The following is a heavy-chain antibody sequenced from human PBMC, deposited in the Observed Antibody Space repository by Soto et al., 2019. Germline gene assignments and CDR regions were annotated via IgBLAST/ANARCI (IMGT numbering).Heavy chain of an antibody. J-gene: IGHJ6*02. Sequence: GGPLSLSCAASGFTFSGSALHWVRQASGKGLEWVGRIRSKANSYATAYAASVKGRFTISRDDSKNTAYLQMNSLKTEDTAVYYCMRVLESIAARPDGYYYYGMDVWGQGTTVTVSS. V-gene: IGHV3-73*01. CDR1: GFTFSGSA. D-gene: IGHD6-6*01. CDR2: IRSKANSYAT. CDR3: MRVLESIAARPDGYYYYGMDV.